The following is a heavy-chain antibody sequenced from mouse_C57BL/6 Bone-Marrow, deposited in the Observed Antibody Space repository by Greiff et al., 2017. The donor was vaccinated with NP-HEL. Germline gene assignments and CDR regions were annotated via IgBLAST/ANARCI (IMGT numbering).Heavy chain of an antibody. CDR2: ISSGGSYT. Sequence: EVKLVESGGDLVKPGGSLKLSCAASGFTFSSYGMSWVRQTPDKRLEWVATISSGGSYTYYPDSVKGRFTISRDNAKNTLYLQMSSLKSEDTAMYYCARPPIQLRAYYAMDYWGQGTSVTVSS. CDR1: GFTFSSYG. V-gene: IGHV5-6*01. CDR3: ARPPIQLRAYYAMDY. D-gene: IGHD1-3*01. J-gene: IGHJ4*01.